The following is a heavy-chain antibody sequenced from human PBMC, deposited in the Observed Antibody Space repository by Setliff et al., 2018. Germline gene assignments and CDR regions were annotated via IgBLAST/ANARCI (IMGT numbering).Heavy chain of an antibody. CDR1: GFTFSSYA. V-gene: IGHV3-23*01. J-gene: IGHJ4*02. CDR2: LSGTGGST. D-gene: IGHD3-3*01. Sequence: GGSLRLSFAASGFTFSSYAMSWVRQAPGKGLDWVSALSGTGGSTHYADSVKGRFTISRDNSKNTLYLQINSLRVEDTALYYCAKESGFWSGLSLDNWGQGTLVTVSS. CDR3: AKESGFWSGLSLDN.